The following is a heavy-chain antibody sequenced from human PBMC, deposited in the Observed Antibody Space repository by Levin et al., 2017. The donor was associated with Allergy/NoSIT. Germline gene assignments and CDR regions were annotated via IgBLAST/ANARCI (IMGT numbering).Heavy chain of an antibody. CDR3: TTLLDYGGILFGY. J-gene: IGHJ4*02. Sequence: GGSLRLSCEASGFTFSYARMTWVRQAPGKGLEWVGHIKNQPDGATTDYAAPVRGRVIISREDSRNSVYLQMNSLKTADTAVYYCTTLLDYGGILFGYWGQGALVTVSS. CDR1: GFTFSYAR. D-gene: IGHD4-23*01. CDR2: IKNQPDGATT. V-gene: IGHV3-15*01.